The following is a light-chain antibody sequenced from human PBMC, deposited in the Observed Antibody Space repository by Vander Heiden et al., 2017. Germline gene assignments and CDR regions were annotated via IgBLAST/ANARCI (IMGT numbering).Light chain of an antibody. V-gene: IGKV4-1*01. CDR3: HQYYSTPFT. J-gene: IGKJ3*01. Sequence: DMVMSQSPDSLAVSLGERATINCKSSQSVLYSAKNKNYLAWYQQKPGQPPKLLIYWASTRESGVPDRFSGSGSGTDFTLTISSLQAEDVAVYYCHQYYSTPFTFGPGTKVDIK. CDR2: WAS. CDR1: QSVLYSAKNKNY.